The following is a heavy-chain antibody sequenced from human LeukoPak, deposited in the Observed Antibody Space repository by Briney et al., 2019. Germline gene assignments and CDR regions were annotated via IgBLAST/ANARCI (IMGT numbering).Heavy chain of an antibody. CDR3: AREGKLTGYFGGLGFNY. D-gene: IGHD6-19*01. Sequence: SETLSLTCTVSGGSISSYYWSWIRQPPWKGLEWIGNIDYSGSTIYNPALKSRVTMSVDTSKNQFSLNLTSVTAADTAVYYCAREGKLTGYFGGLGFNYWGQGILVTVSS. J-gene: IGHJ4*02. CDR2: IDYSGST. V-gene: IGHV4-59*01. CDR1: GGSISSYY.